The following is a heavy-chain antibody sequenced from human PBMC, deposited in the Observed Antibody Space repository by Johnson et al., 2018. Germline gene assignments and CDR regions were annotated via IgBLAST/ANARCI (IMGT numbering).Heavy chain of an antibody. J-gene: IGHJ3*02. CDR1: GFTFSSYA. Sequence: VQLVQSGGGLVQPGGSXRLSCAASGFTFSSYAMSWVRQAPGKGLEWVSASSGGGGSTYYADSVKGRFTISRDNSKNTLYLQMNSLRAEDTAVYYWAASYGDYDSDNAFDIWGQGTRVTVSS. CDR3: AASYGDYDSDNAFDI. CDR2: SSGGGGST. V-gene: IGHV3-23*04. D-gene: IGHD4-17*01.